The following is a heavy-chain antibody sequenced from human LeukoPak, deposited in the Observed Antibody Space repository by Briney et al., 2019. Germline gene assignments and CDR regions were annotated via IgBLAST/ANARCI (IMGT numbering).Heavy chain of an antibody. CDR1: GGSISRYY. CDR3: ARRRVDGYTAY. J-gene: IGHJ4*02. CDR2: IYYSGST. D-gene: IGHD5-24*01. V-gene: IGHV4-59*08. Sequence: SDTLSLTCTVSGGSISRYYWIWIRQPPGKGLEGLGYIYYSGSTNYNPSLKSRVTISVDMSKNQFSLKLTSVTAADTAVYYCARRRVDGYTAYWGQGTLVTVSS.